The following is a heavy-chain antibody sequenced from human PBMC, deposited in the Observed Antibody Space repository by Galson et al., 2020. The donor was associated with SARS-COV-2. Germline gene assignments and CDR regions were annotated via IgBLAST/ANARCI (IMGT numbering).Heavy chain of an antibody. V-gene: IGHV1-46*04. Sequence: ASVKVSCKASGYTFISFYIHWVRQAPGQGLEWMGVINPSGDITSSAQKLRGRVTVTRDMSTQTVYMELSSLTSEDTAVYYCAREGGDINSSVFDYWGQGSLVVVSS. J-gene: IGHJ4*02. D-gene: IGHD3-16*02. CDR2: INPSGDIT. CDR1: GYTFISFY. CDR3: AREGGDINSSVFDY.